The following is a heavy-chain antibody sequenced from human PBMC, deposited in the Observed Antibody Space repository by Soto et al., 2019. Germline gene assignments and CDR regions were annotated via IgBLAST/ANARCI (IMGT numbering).Heavy chain of an antibody. CDR3: VKDDGGYPSTAPH. CDR1: GITISNYP. J-gene: IGHJ4*02. V-gene: IGHV3-23*01. CDR2: ISGSGGRT. Sequence: EVQMLESGGGLVQPGGSLRLSCAASGITISNYPMSWVRQAPGKGLDWVSGISGSGGRTYYADSAKGRFSIFKDISKNSLPLQLDSLGAEYTAVYFCVKDDGGYPSTAPHWGQGTLVTVSS. D-gene: IGHD3-22*01.